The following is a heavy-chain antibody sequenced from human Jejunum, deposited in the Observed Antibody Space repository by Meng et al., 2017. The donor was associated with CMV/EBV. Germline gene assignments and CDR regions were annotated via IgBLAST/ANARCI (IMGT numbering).Heavy chain of an antibody. CDR3: TTEAYGGSYNY. D-gene: IGHD1-26*01. J-gene: IGHJ4*02. Sequence: CAASGFNFSNAYMSWVRQAPGKGLEWVGRIKTKTDGGTTDYAAPVKDRFTISRDDSKNTLYLQMNSLKTEDTAVYYCTTEAYGGSYNYWGQGTLVTVSS. V-gene: IGHV3-15*01. CDR1: GFNFSNAY. CDR2: IKTKTDGGTT.